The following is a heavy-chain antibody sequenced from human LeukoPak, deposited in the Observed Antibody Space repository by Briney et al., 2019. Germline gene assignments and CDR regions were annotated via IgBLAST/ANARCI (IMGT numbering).Heavy chain of an antibody. Sequence: GESLRLSCAASGFTFSSYWMHWVRQLPGKGLVWVSHVNGDGGTTSSADYVKGRFTISRDNAKNTLYLHMISLRAEDTAVYYCARDRGYAFDHWGQGTLVTVSS. D-gene: IGHD3-22*01. CDR3: ARDRGYAFDH. J-gene: IGHJ4*02. V-gene: IGHV3-74*01. CDR1: GFTFSSYW. CDR2: VNGDGGTT.